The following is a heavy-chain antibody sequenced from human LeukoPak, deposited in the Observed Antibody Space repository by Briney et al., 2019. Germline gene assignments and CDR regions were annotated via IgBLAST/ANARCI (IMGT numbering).Heavy chain of an antibody. V-gene: IGHV1-69*04. CDR2: IIPILGIA. J-gene: IGHJ6*02. CDR1: GGTFSSYA. Sequence: ASVKVSCKASGGTFSSYAISWVRQAPGQGLEWMGRIIPILGIANYAQKFQGRVTITADKSTSTAYMELSSLRSEDTAVYYCARPLSHYYGMDVWGQGATVTVSS. CDR3: ARPLSHYYGMDV.